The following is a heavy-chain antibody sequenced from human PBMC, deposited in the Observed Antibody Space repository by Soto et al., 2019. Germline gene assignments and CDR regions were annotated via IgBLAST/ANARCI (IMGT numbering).Heavy chain of an antibody. CDR3: ARGPYVLRFLEWPKNYFDY. V-gene: IGHV4-39*01. D-gene: IGHD3-3*01. Sequence: SETLSLTCTVSGGSISSSSNHWGWIRQPPGKGLEWIGNIYYSENTYYNPSLKSRVTISVDTSKNQFSLKLSSVTAADTAVYYCARGPYVLRFLEWPKNYFDYWGQGTLVTVSS. CDR1: GGSISSSSNH. CDR2: IYYSENT. J-gene: IGHJ4*02.